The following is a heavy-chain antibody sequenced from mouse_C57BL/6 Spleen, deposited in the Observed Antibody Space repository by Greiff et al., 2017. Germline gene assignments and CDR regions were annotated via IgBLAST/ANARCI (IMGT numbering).Heavy chain of an antibody. CDR3: ARVYYSSSYGAY. CDR2: IDPETGGT. D-gene: IGHD1-1*01. Sequence: VQLQQSGAELVRPGASVTLSCKASGYTFTDYEMHWVKQTPVHGLEWIGAIDPETGGTAYNQKFKGKAILTVDKSSSTAYMELRSLTSEDSAVYYCARVYYSSSYGAYWGQGTLVTVSA. CDR1: GYTFTDYE. V-gene: IGHV1-15*01. J-gene: IGHJ3*01.